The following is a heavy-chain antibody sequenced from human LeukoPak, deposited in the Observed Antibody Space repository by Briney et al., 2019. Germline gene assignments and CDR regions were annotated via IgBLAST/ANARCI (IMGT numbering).Heavy chain of an antibody. Sequence: GGSLRLSCTASGFTFRSYWMHWVRQIPGKGLMWVSRISDDGSSASYADSVKGRFTISRDNAKNTLHLQMNSLRGEDTAVYYCARDLDGSGNYHWFDPWGQGTLVTVSS. CDR1: GFTFRSYW. CDR3: ARDLDGSGNYHWFDP. CDR2: ISDDGSSA. D-gene: IGHD3-10*01. J-gene: IGHJ5*02. V-gene: IGHV3-74*01.